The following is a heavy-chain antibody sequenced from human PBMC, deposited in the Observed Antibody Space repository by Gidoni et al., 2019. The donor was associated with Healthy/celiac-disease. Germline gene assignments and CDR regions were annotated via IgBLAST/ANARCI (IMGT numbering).Heavy chain of an antibody. Sequence: QVQLQESGPGLVKPSETLSLTCTVSGGSISRYYWSWIRPPPGKGLEWIGYIYYSGSTNYNPSLKSRVTISVDTSKNQFSLKLSSVTAADTAVYYCARGYDYYDSSGYYLDYWGQGTLVTVSS. J-gene: IGHJ4*02. V-gene: IGHV4-59*01. CDR3: ARGYDYYDSSGYYLDY. D-gene: IGHD3-22*01. CDR1: GGSISRYY. CDR2: IYYSGST.